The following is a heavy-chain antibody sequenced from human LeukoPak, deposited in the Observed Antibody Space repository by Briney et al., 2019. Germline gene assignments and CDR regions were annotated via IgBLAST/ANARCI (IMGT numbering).Heavy chain of an antibody. D-gene: IGHD1-7*01. CDR2: INHSGST. V-gene: IGHV4-34*01. CDR3: ARDLELRGGFDY. Sequence: SETLSLTCAVYGGSFSGYYWSWIRQPPGKGLEWIGEINHSGSTNYNPSLKSRVTISVDTSKNQFFLKLSSVTAADTAVYYCARDLELRGGFDYWGQGTLVTVSS. CDR1: GGSFSGYY. J-gene: IGHJ4*02.